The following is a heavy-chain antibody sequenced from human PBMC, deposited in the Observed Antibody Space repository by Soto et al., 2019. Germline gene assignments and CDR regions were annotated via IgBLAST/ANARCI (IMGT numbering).Heavy chain of an antibody. CDR3: VKDQWYIDTCYLDD. D-gene: IGHD2-8*01. CDR1: GFTFDDYA. Sequence: EVQLVESGGTLVEPGGSLRLSCAASGFTFDDYAMHWVRQAPGKGLEWVASISWNSGSIGYADSVKGRFTISRDNSKNSLSLQMNSLRPEDTALYYCVKDQWYIDTCYLDDWGQGTLVTVSS. CDR2: ISWNSGSI. J-gene: IGHJ4*02. V-gene: IGHV3-9*01.